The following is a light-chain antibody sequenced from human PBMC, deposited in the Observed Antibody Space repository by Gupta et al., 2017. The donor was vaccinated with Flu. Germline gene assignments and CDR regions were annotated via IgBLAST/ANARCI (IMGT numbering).Light chain of an antibody. CDR1: QMSRSKD. J-gene: IGKJ4*01. V-gene: IGKV3-20*01. CDR3: QQYWRSPLT. CDR2: ETS. Sequence: TLHLSARDKATPTCWPGQMSRSKDWGLYEQKPGQAPRLLIYETSCRATGNPNRFSCSGWGTKLTLTISRPEPEDVAVEYWQQYWRSPLTCGGGTKVEIK.